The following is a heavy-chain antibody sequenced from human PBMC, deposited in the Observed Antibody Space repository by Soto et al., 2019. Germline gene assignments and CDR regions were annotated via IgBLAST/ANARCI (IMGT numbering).Heavy chain of an antibody. D-gene: IGHD3-3*01. Sequence: ASVKVSCKASGYTFTTYGISWVRQAPGQGLEWMGWISAYNGNTNYAQNLQGRVTMTTDTSTSTAYMELRSLKTEDTAVYYCTTERFWSGYYTVDYWGQGTLVTVSS. V-gene: IGHV1-18*01. J-gene: IGHJ4*02. CDR3: TTERFWSGYYTVDY. CDR1: GYTFTTYG. CDR2: ISAYNGNT.